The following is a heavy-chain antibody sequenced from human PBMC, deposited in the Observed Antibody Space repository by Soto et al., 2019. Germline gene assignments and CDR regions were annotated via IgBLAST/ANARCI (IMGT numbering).Heavy chain of an antibody. Sequence: PSETLSLTCTLSGNSTSSSAYYWSWLRQHPVKGLEWIGHIFYSGNTHYSASLESRVSISVDTSKNQFSIKLTSVTVADTAIYYCAREGRSAAPQAGFDLWGQG. D-gene: IGHD3-10*01. CDR1: GNSTSSSAYY. J-gene: IGHJ4*02. CDR3: AREGRSAAPQAGFDL. CDR2: IFYSGNT. V-gene: IGHV4-31*03.